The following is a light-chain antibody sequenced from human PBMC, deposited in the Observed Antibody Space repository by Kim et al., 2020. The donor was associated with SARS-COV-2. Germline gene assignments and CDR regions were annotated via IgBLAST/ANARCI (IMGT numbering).Light chain of an antibody. CDR2: DAS. CDR1: QSVSSY. V-gene: IGKV3-20*01. CDR3: QQYGSSPQT. J-gene: IGKJ1*01. Sequence: LSPGERATLSCRASQSVSSYLAWYQQKPGQAPRLLIYDASTRATGIPDRFSGSGSGTDFTLTISRLEPEDFAVYYCQQYGSSPQTFGQGTKVDIK.